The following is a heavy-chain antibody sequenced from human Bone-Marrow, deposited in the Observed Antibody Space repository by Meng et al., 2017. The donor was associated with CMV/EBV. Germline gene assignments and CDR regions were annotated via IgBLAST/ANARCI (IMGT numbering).Heavy chain of an antibody. CDR1: GFTFGTYA. J-gene: IGHJ4*02. D-gene: IGHD6-19*01. CDR2: IYSGGST. Sequence: GESLKISCAASGFTFGTYAMSWVRQAPGKGLEWVSVIYSGGSTYYADSVKGRFTISRDTSKNTLYLQINSLRADDTAVYYCASGVAVAGEYYFDYWGQGTLVTVSS. CDR3: ASGVAVAGEYYFDY. V-gene: IGHV3-66*02.